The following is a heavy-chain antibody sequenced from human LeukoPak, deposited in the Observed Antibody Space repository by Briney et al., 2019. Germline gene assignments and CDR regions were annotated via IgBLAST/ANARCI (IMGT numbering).Heavy chain of an antibody. J-gene: IGHJ3*02. CDR3: ARHTDCSSTSCYGIDAFDI. CDR1: GGSISSSSYY. D-gene: IGHD2-2*01. CDR2: IYYSGST. V-gene: IGHV4-39*01. Sequence: PSETLSLTCTVSGGSISSSSYYWGWIRQPPGKGLEWIGSIYYSGSTYYNPSLKSRVTISVDTSKNQFSLKLSSVTAADTAVYYCARHTDCSSTSCYGIDAFDIWGQGTMVTVSS.